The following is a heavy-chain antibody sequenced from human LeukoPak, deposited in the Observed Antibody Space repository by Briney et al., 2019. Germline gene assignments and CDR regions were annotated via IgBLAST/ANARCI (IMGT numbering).Heavy chain of an antibody. CDR2: ISGSGGST. V-gene: IGHV3-23*01. J-gene: IGHJ1*01. CDR3: AKAIVVVPAAMLYFQH. CDR1: GFTFSSYA. Sequence: GGSLRLSCAASGFTFSSYAMSWVRQAPGKGLEWVSAISGSGGSTYYADSVKGRFTISRDNSKNTLYLQTNSLRAEDTAVYYCAKAIVVVPAAMLYFQHWGQGTLVTVSS. D-gene: IGHD2-2*01.